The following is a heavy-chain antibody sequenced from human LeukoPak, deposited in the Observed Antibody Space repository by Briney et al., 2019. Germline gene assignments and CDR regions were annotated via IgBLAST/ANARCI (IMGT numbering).Heavy chain of an antibody. CDR1: GFTFSSYG. CDR3: ARDPDYCDSSGYLDY. J-gene: IGHJ4*02. Sequence: GGSLRLSCAASGFTFSSYGMHWVRQAPGKGLEWVAVIWYDGSNKYYADSVKGRFTISRDNSKNTLYLQMNSLRAEDTAVYYCARDPDYCDSSGYLDYWGQGTLVTVSS. D-gene: IGHD3-22*01. V-gene: IGHV3-33*01. CDR2: IWYDGSNK.